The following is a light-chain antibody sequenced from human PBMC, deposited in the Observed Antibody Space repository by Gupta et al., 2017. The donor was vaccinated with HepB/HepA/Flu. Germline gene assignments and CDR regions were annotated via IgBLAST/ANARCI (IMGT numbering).Light chain of an antibody. CDR2: DVS. CDR3: SSYASSSTLV. CDR1: SSDVGGYNY. V-gene: IGLV2-14*01. Sequence: SALTQPASVSGSPGPSITISCTGTSSDVGGYNYVSWYQQHPGKAPKLMIYDVSYRPAGGASRFSGSKSGNAASLTISVPEAEDASDYYCSSYASSSTLVFGTGTKITVL. J-gene: IGLJ1*01.